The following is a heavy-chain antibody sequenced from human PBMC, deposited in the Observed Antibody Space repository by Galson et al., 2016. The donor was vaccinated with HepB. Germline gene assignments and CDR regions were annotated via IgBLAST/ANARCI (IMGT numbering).Heavy chain of an antibody. Sequence: SLRLSCAASGFTFSSYAMSWVRQAPGKGLEWVSSISGSGGRTNYADSVKGRFTISRDNSKNTLYLQMNTLRAEDTAVYYCAKDPADTARVPRFDYWGQGTLVTVSS. J-gene: IGHJ4*02. D-gene: IGHD5-18*01. V-gene: IGHV3-23*01. CDR1: GFTFSSYA. CDR3: AKDPADTARVPRFDY. CDR2: ISGSGGRT.